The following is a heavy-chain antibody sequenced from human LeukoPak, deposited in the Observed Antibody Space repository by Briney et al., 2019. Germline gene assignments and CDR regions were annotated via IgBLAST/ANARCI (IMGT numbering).Heavy chain of an antibody. V-gene: IGHV1-69*04. D-gene: IGHD6-13*01. J-gene: IGHJ5*02. CDR3: ARGTTSGWYGWWFDP. CDR2: IIPILGIA. Sequence: GASVKVSCKASGGTFSSYAISWVRQAPGQGLEWMGRIIPILGIANYAQKFQGRVTITADKSTSTAYMELSSLRSEDAAVYYCARGTTSGWYGWWFDPWGQGTLVTVSS. CDR1: GGTFSSYA.